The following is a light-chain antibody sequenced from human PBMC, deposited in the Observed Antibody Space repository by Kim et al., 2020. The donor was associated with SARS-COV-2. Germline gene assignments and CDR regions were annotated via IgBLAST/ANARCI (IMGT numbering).Light chain of an antibody. J-gene: IGKJ5*01. Sequence: ASAGDRGTITCQASQDIRNDLGWYQQNPGRAPKRLIYGASSLQSGVPSRFSGSGSGTEFTLTISSVQPEDFATYFCLQHSTYPITFGQGTRLEIK. CDR1: QDIRND. CDR2: GAS. V-gene: IGKV1-17*01. CDR3: LQHSTYPIT.